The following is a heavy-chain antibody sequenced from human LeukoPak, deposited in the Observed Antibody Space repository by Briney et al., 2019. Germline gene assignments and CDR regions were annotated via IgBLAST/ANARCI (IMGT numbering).Heavy chain of an antibody. V-gene: IGHV4-59*01. CDR2: IYYSGST. J-gene: IGHJ4*02. Sequence: SETLPLTCTVSGGSISSYYWSWIRQPPGKGLEWIGYIYYSGSTNYNPSLKSRVTISVDTSKNQFSLKLSSVTAADTAVYYCARGEASYYDFWSGPLHFDYWGQGTLVTVSS. D-gene: IGHD3-3*01. CDR1: GGSISSYY. CDR3: ARGEASYYDFWSGPLHFDY.